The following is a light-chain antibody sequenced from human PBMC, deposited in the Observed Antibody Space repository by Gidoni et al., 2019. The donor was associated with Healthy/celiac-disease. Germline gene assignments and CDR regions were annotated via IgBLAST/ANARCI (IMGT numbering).Light chain of an antibody. CDR3: QQYNSYPCS. Sequence: QMTQSPSTLSASVGDRVTITCRASQSISSWLAWYQQKPGKAPKLLIYKASSLESGVPSRFSGSGSGTEFTLTISSLQPDDFATYYCQQYNSYPCSFGQGTKLEIK. CDR1: QSISSW. V-gene: IGKV1-5*03. J-gene: IGKJ2*04. CDR2: KAS.